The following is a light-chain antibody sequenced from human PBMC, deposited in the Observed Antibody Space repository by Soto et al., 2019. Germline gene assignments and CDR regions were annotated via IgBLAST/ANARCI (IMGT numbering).Light chain of an antibody. CDR1: QGISSY. J-gene: IGKJ1*01. Sequence: IQLTQSPSSLSASVGDRVTITCRASQGISSYLAWYQQKLGKAPKLLIFAASTLQSGVPSRFSGSGSGTEFTLTISSLQPDDFATYYCQHYNSYSEAFGQGTKVDIK. CDR2: AAS. CDR3: QHYNSYSEA. V-gene: IGKV1-9*01.